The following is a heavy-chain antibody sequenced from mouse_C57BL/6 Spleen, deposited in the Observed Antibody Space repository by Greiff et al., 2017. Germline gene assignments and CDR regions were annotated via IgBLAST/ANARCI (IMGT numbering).Heavy chain of an antibody. Sequence: EVKLMESGGGLVKPGGSLTLSCAASGFTFSSYAMSWVRQTPEKRLEWVATISDGGSYTYYPDNVKGRFTISRDNAKNNLYLQMSHLKSKDTAMYYCARDYYYGTRRSFDVWGTGTTVTVSS. CDR3: ARDYYYGTRRSFDV. CDR1: GFTFSSYA. D-gene: IGHD1-1*01. J-gene: IGHJ1*03. CDR2: ISDGGSYT. V-gene: IGHV5-4*01.